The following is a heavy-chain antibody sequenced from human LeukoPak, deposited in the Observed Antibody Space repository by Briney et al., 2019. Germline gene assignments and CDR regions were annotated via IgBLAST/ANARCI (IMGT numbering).Heavy chain of an antibody. V-gene: IGHV4-39*07. Sequence: PSETLSLTCTVSGGSISSSSYYWGWIRQPPGKGLERIGSIYYSGSTYYNPSLKSRVTISVDTSKNQFSLKLSSVTAADTAVYYCASETHTSLDYWGQGTLVTVSS. CDR1: GGSISSSSYY. J-gene: IGHJ4*02. CDR3: ASETHTSLDY. CDR2: IYYSGST. D-gene: IGHD2-2*02.